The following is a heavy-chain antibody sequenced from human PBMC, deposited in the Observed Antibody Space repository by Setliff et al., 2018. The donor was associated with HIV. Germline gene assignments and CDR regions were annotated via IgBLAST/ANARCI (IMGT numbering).Heavy chain of an antibody. CDR3: SRGPTIRGSFTGVVYTAPLPSFDT. V-gene: IGHV4-34*01. J-gene: IGHJ4*02. CDR2: INNYGVT. CDR1: GGSFSGFS. D-gene: IGHD3-3*01. Sequence: SETLSLSCAVYGGSFSGFSWNWIRQPPGKGLEWIGDINNYGVTLYTSSLAGRVTISVDTSKNQFSLTLKSLTVADTALYFCSRGPTIRGSFTGVVYTAPLPSFDTWSQGSLVTVSS.